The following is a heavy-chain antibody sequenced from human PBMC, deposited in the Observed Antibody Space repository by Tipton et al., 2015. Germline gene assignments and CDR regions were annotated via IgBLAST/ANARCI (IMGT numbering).Heavy chain of an antibody. J-gene: IGHJ6*02. D-gene: IGHD2-8*02. Sequence: SLRLSCVVSGFTFSPYSINWVRQAPGKGLEWISYIGSSSTTIYYADSVKGRFTISRDNAKNSLYLQMNSLRDEDTAVYYCARGGVCYTALRCFSGMDVWGQGTTVTVSS. CDR2: IGSSSTTI. CDR1: GFTFSPYS. CDR3: ARGGVCYTALRCFSGMDV. V-gene: IGHV3-48*02.